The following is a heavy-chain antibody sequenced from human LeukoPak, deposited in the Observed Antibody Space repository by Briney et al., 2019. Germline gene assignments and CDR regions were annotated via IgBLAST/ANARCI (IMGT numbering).Heavy chain of an antibody. CDR3: ARGYRPYDDAFDI. D-gene: IGHD3-16*02. V-gene: IGHV3-30*01. CDR1: GFTLTTYV. J-gene: IGHJ3*02. Sequence: GGSLRLSCAVSGFTLTTYVMHWVRQAPGKGLEWVAMFSYDGSIRYNADSVQGRFTISRDTSQNTLDLQMDSLRPDDTAVYYCARGYRPYDDAFDIWGHGTLVTVSS. CDR2: FSYDGSIR.